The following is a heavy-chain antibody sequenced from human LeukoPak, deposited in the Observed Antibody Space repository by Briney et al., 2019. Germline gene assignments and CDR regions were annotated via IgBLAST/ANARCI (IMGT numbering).Heavy chain of an antibody. V-gene: IGHV4-31*03. CDR2: IYYSGST. J-gene: IGHJ5*02. CDR1: GGSISSGGYY. D-gene: IGHD2-2*02. Sequence: PSETLSLTCTVSGGSISSGGYYWSWIRQHPGKGLEWIGYIYYSGSTYYNPSLKGRVTISVDTSKNQFSLKLSSVTAADTAVCYCARVVYCSSTSCYTRRPSNWFDPWGQGTLVTVSS. CDR3: ARVVYCSSTSCYTRRPSNWFDP.